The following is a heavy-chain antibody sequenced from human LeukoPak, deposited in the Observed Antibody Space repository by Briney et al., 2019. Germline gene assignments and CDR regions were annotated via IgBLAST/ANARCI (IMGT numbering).Heavy chain of an antibody. D-gene: IGHD1-26*01. V-gene: IGHV1-69*13. CDR3: ATERGLGSRGFGY. Sequence: SVKVSCKASGGTFSSYAISWVRQAPGQGLEWMGGIIPIFGTANYAQKFQGRVAITADESTSTAYMELSSLRSEDTAVYYCATERGLGSRGFGYWGQGTLVTVSS. J-gene: IGHJ4*02. CDR1: GGTFSSYA. CDR2: IIPIFGTA.